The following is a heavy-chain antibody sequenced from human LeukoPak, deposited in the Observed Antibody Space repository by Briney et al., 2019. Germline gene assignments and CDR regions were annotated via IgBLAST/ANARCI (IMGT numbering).Heavy chain of an antibody. CDR3: AREMVDCTDSSCPNRYYYGMDV. Sequence: SETLSLTCTVSGGSISGYYWSWTRQPPGKGLECIGYVHYSGSTSYNSSLKSRVTISVDTSKNQFSLKLSSVTAADTAVYYCAREMVDCTDSSCPNRYYYGMDVWGQGTTVTVSS. V-gene: IGHV4-59*01. D-gene: IGHD2-8*02. CDR1: GGSISGYY. J-gene: IGHJ6*02. CDR2: VHYSGST.